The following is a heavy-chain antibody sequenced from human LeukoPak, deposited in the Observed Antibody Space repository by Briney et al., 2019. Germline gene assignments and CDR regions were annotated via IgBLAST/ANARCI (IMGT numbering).Heavy chain of an antibody. CDR1: GYTFTNYY. CDR2: INPSGGST. CDR3: ARRAAVAGLDY. V-gene: IGHV1-46*01. D-gene: IGHD6-19*01. Sequence: ASVKVSCKASGYTFTNYYMHWVRQAPGQGLEWMGIINPSGGSTSYAQKFQGRVTMTRDMSTSTVYMELSSLRSEDTAVYYCARRAAVAGLDYWGQGTLVTVSS. J-gene: IGHJ4*02.